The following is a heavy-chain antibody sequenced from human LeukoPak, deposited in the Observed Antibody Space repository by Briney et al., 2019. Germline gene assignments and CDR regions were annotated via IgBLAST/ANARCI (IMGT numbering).Heavy chain of an antibody. V-gene: IGHV3-7*03. J-gene: IGHJ4*02. D-gene: IGHD6-13*01. CDR1: GFTFSDYW. Sequence: GGSLRLSCVVSGFTFSDYWMSWVRQAPGKGLEWVINIRPDGGEKYFVDSVKGRFTISRDNAKNSLYLQMNSLRAEDTAVYYCAKDGFTPYSSSPHYWGQGTLVTVSS. CDR3: AKDGFTPYSSSPHY. CDR2: IRPDGGEK.